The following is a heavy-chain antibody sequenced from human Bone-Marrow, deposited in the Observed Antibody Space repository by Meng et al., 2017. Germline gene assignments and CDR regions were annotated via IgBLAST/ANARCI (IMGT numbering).Heavy chain of an antibody. V-gene: IGHV3-15*05. Sequence: GESLKISCVASGFRVTDAWMSWVRQAPGKGLEWVGRINSNSVGGTTDYAAPVKGRFTISRDDSKNTLYLQMNSLRAEDTAVYYCARVGYYDSSNYYAYFQHWGQGTLVTVSS. CDR2: INSNSVGGTT. D-gene: IGHD3-22*01. J-gene: IGHJ1*01. CDR1: GFRVTDAW. CDR3: ARVGYYDSSNYYAYFQH.